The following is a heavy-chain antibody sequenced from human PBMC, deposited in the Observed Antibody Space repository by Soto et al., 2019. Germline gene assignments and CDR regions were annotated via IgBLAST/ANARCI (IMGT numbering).Heavy chain of an antibody. D-gene: IGHD2-2*01. J-gene: IGHJ5*02. CDR3: ARPLVYCSSTSYYDYWFDP. V-gene: IGHV4-59*08. CDR2: IYYSGST. Sequence: SETLSLTCTVSGGSISSYYWSWIRQPPGKGLEWIGYIYYSGSTNYNPSLKSRVTISVDTSKNQFSLKLSSVTAAATAVYYCARPLVYCSSTSYYDYWFDPWGQGTLVTVSS. CDR1: GGSISSYY.